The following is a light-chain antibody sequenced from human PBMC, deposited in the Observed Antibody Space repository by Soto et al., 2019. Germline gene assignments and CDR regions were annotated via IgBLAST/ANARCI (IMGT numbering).Light chain of an antibody. CDR1: SSNIGTGYD. V-gene: IGLV1-40*01. CDR2: SNV. CDR3: QSYDSSLSSYV. Sequence: QSVLTQAPSVSAAPGQRVTIPCTGSSSNIGTGYDVHWYQQLPGTAPKLLIYSNVNRPSGVPDRFSGSKSGASASLSITELQAADEADYYCQSYDSSLSSYVFGTGTKVTVL. J-gene: IGLJ1*01.